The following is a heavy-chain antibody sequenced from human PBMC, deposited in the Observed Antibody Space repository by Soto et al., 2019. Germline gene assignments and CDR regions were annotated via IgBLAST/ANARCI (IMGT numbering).Heavy chain of an antibody. CDR2: TSAYNGNT. Sequence: QVQLVQSGAEVKKPGASVKVSCKASGYTFTSSGISWVRQAPGQGLGWLGWTSAYNGNTNYAQKLQGRVTMTTDTSTSTAYMELRSLRSDDTAVYYCARGSSGLPGSRRLPDYWGQGTLVTVSS. CDR3: ARGSSGLPGSRRLPDY. J-gene: IGHJ4*02. CDR1: GYTFTSSG. D-gene: IGHD3-16*01. V-gene: IGHV1-18*04.